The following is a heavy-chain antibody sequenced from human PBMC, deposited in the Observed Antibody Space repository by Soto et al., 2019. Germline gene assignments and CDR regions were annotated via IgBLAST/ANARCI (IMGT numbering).Heavy chain of an antibody. Sequence: VKVSCKASGFTFTSSAVQWVRQARGQRLEWIGWIVVGSGNTNYAQKFQGRVTMTRDTAIRTAYMEVSSLRSDDTAVYYCARGRASGSYYLLDYWGQGTLVTVSS. CDR2: IVVGSGNT. CDR3: ARGRASGSYYLLDY. D-gene: IGHD3-10*01. CDR1: GFTFTSSA. J-gene: IGHJ4*02. V-gene: IGHV1-58*01.